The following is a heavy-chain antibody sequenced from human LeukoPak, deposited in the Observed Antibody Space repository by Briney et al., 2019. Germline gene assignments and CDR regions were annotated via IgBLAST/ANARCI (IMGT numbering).Heavy chain of an antibody. CDR1: GFTFADYA. J-gene: IGHJ3*01. V-gene: IGHV3-49*04. CDR2: IRTQPYGGST. Sequence: GGSLRLSCTVSGFTFADYAMSWVRQAPGKGPEWVGFIRTQPYGGSTQYAASVKGRFTISRDDSKGIAYLQMNGLKTEDTAIYYCSKGVSPHAPFDAFDVWGLGTLVTVSS. D-gene: IGHD3-10*01. CDR3: SKGVSPHAPFDAFDV.